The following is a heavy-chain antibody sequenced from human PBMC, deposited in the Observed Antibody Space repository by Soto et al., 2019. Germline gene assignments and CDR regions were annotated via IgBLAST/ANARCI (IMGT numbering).Heavy chain of an antibody. D-gene: IGHD2-2*01. CDR2: IYYTWST. Sequence: SETLSLTCTVFVASVSSGTYYCIWIRQPPVKGLEWLGHIYYTWSTNDNPSLNNRVTISVDTSQNHFSLQLTSVTAAATDVYYCARGSRFRYASNWF. CDR1: VASVSSGTYY. V-gene: IGHV4-61*03. CDR3: ARGSRFRYASNWF. J-gene: IGHJ5*01.